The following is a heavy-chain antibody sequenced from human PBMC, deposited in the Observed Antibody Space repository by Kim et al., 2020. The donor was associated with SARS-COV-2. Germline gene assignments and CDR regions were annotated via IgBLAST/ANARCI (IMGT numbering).Heavy chain of an antibody. D-gene: IGHD4-17*01. CDR2: ISYDASYK. Sequence: GGSLRLSCAASGFSFNKYAMHWVRQAPGKGLEWVAEISYDASYKHYLDSVKGRFTISRDNSKKTLYLQMNSLETEDTAVYYCARQGDYCFDVWGQGTLV. J-gene: IGHJ3*01. CDR1: GFSFNKYA. CDR3: ARQGDYCFDV. V-gene: IGHV3-30-3*01.